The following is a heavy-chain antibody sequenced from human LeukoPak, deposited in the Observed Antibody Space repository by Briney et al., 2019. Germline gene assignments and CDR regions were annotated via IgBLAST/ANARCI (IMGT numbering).Heavy chain of an antibody. D-gene: IGHD3-16*01. Sequence: PGGSLRLSCVASGFTFTNHAMSWVRQAPGKGLEWVAVVSGSGSNTYYTDSVKGRFTISRDNSKNTLYLQMNSLRAEDTAVYYCAKGPLPFYDYVWGRGWSSSNYYYGMDVWGQGTTVTVSS. CDR1: GFTFTNHA. J-gene: IGHJ6*02. CDR2: VSGSGSNT. CDR3: AKGPLPFYDYVWGRGWSSSNYYYGMDV. V-gene: IGHV3-23*01.